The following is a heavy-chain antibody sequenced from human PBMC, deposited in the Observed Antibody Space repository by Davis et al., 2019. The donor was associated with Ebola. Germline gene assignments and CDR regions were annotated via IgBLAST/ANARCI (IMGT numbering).Heavy chain of an antibody. D-gene: IGHD6-13*01. J-gene: IGHJ5*02. V-gene: IGHV4-34*01. CDR1: GGSFSAYH. Sequence: SETLSLTCAVYGGSFSAYHWSWIRQPPGKGLEWIGEINHRRSTNYNPSLKSRVTISVDTSKNQFSLKLTSVIAADTAVYYCARRGTSSWYAGWFDPWGQGTLVTVSS. CDR2: INHRRST. CDR3: ARRGTSSWYAGWFDP.